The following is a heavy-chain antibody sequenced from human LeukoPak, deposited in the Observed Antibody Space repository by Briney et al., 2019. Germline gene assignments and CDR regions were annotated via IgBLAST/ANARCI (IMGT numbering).Heavy chain of an antibody. Sequence: GESLKISCKSSGYSFTSYWIGWVRQMPGKGLEWMGIIYPGDSHTRYSPSFQGQVTISADKSISTAYLLWSSLKASDTAMYYCARGQRYSYGWPTQEGNWFDPWGQGTLVTVSS. CDR3: ARGQRYSYGWPTQEGNWFDP. J-gene: IGHJ5*02. CDR2: IYPGDSHT. V-gene: IGHV5-51*01. CDR1: GYSFTSYW. D-gene: IGHD5-18*01.